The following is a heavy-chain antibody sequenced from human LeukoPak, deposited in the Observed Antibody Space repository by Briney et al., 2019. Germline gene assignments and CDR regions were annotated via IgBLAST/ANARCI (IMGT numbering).Heavy chain of an antibody. D-gene: IGHD3-10*01. Sequence: SVKVSCKASGGTFSSYAISWVRQAPGQGLEWMGGIIPIFGTANYAQKFQGRVTITADESTSTAYMELSSLRSDDTAVYYCAREELLWFGELLYYYYGMDVWGRGTTVTVSS. CDR3: AREELLWFGELLYYYYGMDV. V-gene: IGHV1-69*13. J-gene: IGHJ6*02. CDR1: GGTFSSYA. CDR2: IIPIFGTA.